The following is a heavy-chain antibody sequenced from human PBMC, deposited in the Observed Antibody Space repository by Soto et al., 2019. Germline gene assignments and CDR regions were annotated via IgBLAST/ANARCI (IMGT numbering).Heavy chain of an antibody. CDR1: GGTFSSYA. D-gene: IGHD3-10*01. CDR3: ARDLYYGSGSSDQYYYYYYGMDV. J-gene: IGHJ6*02. CDR2: IIPIFGTA. V-gene: IGHV1-69*13. Sequence: SVKVSCKASGGTFSSYAISWVRQAPGQGLEWMGGIIPIFGTANYAQKFQGRVTITADESTSTAYMELSSLRSEDTAVYYCARDLYYGSGSSDQYYYYYYGMDVWGQGTTVTVSS.